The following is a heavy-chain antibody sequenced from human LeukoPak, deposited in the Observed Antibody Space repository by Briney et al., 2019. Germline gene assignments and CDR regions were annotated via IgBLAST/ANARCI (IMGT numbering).Heavy chain of an antibody. Sequence: PGGSLRLSCAASGFTFSSYAMSWVRHAPGKGLEWVSAISGSGGSTYYADSVKGRFTISRDNSKNTLYLQMNSLRAEDTAVYYCAKDPNYYDSSGYYHGGDYFDYWGQGTLVTVSS. CDR1: GFTFSSYA. D-gene: IGHD3-22*01. J-gene: IGHJ4*02. CDR3: AKDPNYYDSSGYYHGGDYFDY. CDR2: ISGSGGST. V-gene: IGHV3-23*01.